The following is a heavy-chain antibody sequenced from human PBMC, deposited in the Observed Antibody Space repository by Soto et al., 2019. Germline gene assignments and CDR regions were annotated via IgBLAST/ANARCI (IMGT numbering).Heavy chain of an antibody. V-gene: IGHV1-46*03. D-gene: IGHD2-2*01. Sequence: AASVKVSCKASGYTFTSYYMHWVRQAPGQGLEWMGIINPSGGSTSYAQKFQGRVTMTRDTSTSTVYMELSSLRSEDTAVYYCARDFGYCSSTSCYGWPPGRGYYYYMDVWGKGTTVTVSS. CDR3: ARDFGYCSSTSCYGWPPGRGYYYYMDV. CDR2: INPSGGST. J-gene: IGHJ6*03. CDR1: GYTFTSYY.